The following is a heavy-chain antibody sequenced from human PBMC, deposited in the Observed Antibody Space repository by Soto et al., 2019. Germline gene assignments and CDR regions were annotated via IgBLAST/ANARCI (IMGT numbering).Heavy chain of an antibody. CDR2: IYYSGST. CDR3: ASFPLTAPAYFDY. V-gene: IGHV4-61*01. J-gene: IGHJ4*02. CDR1: GGSVSSGSYY. Sequence: SETLSLTCTVSGGSVSSGSYYWSWIRQPPGKGLEWIGYIYYSGSTNYNPSLKSRVTVSVDTSKNQFSLKLSSVTAADTAVYYCASFPLTAPAYFDYWGQGTLVTVSS.